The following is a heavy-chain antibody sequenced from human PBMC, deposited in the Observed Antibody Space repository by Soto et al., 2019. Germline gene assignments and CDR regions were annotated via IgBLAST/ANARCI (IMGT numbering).Heavy chain of an antibody. CDR3: ARGYNIQEDWFDP. Sequence: SETLSLTCTVSGGSISSYYWSWIRQPPGKGLEWIGYIYYSGSTNYNPSLKSRVTISVDTSKNQFSLKLSSVTAADTAVYYCARGYNIQEDWFDPWGQGTLVTVSS. CDR1: GGSISSYY. CDR2: IYYSGST. V-gene: IGHV4-59*01. J-gene: IGHJ5*02. D-gene: IGHD5-18*01.